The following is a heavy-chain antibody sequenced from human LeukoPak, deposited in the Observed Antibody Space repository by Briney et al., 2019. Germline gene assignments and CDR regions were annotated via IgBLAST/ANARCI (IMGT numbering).Heavy chain of an antibody. V-gene: IGHV4-59*01. CDR3: ARNSGSRHDYNSDAFDM. D-gene: IGHD5-24*01. Sequence: PSETLSLTCTVSGGSISSYYWSWIRQPPGKGLEWIGYIYYSGITNYNPSLKSRVTISVDTSKNQFSLKLSSVTAADTAVYYCARNSGSRHDYNSDAFDMWGQGTMVTVSS. J-gene: IGHJ3*02. CDR1: GGSISSYY. CDR2: IYYSGIT.